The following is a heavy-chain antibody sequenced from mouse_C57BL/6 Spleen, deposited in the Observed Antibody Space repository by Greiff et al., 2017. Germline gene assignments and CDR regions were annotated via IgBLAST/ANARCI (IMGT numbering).Heavy chain of an antibody. CDR2: INPNNGGT. J-gene: IGHJ4*01. Sequence: EVQLQESGPELVKPGASVKMSCKASGYTFTDYNMHWVKQSHGKSLEWIGYINPNNGGTSYNQKFKGKATLTVNKSSSTAYMELRSLTSEDSAVYYCARDSSGYGYAMDYWGQGTSVTVSS. D-gene: IGHD3-2*02. V-gene: IGHV1-22*01. CDR3: ARDSSGYGYAMDY. CDR1: GYTFTDYN.